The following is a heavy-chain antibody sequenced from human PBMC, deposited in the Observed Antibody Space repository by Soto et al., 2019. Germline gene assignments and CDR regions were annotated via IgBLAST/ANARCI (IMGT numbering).Heavy chain of an antibody. D-gene: IGHD5-12*01. V-gene: IGHV4-59*01. Sequence: SETLSLTCTLSGGSISCYYWSWIRQPPGKGLEWIGYVYYSGSTKCNPSLESRVTISVDMSNNQFSLMLTSVTAADTAVYYCAKYRRTDAEGYRLDFWGQGTLVTVSS. J-gene: IGHJ4*02. CDR1: GGSISCYY. CDR2: VYYSGST. CDR3: AKYRRTDAEGYRLDF.